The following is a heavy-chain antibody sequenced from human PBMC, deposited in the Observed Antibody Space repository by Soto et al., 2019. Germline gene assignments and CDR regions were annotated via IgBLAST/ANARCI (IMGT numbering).Heavy chain of an antibody. CDR2: IYPGDSDT. CDR3: ARQLDDGSHGYYYYGMDV. CDR1: GDSFTSYW. J-gene: IGHJ6*02. V-gene: IGHV5-51*01. Sequence: PGESLKISCKGSGDSFTSYWIGWVRQMPGKGLEWMGIIYPGDSDTRYSPSFQGQVTISADKSISTAYLQWSSLKASDTAMDYCARQLDDGSHGYYYYGMDVWGQGTTVTVSS. D-gene: IGHD4-17*01.